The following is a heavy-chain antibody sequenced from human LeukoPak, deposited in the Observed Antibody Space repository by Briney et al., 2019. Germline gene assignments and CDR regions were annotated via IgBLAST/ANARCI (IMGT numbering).Heavy chain of an antibody. CDR3: APYGLGSSRRFDP. CDR1: GGSISSYY. CDR2: VYYSGST. V-gene: IGHV4-59*12. Sequence: SETLSLTCTVSGGSISSYYWNWIRQPPGKGLEWIGYVYYSGSTNYNPSLKSRVTISLDTSKNQFSLNLSSVTAADTAVYYCAPYGLGSSRRFDPWGQGTLVTVSS. J-gene: IGHJ5*02. D-gene: IGHD3-10*01.